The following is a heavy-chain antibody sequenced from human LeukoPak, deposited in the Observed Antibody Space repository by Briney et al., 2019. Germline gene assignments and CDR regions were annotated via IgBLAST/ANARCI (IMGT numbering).Heavy chain of an antibody. D-gene: IGHD6-6*01. V-gene: IGHV6-1*01. CDR1: GDSVSSNSAA. CDR2: TYYRSKWYN. Sequence: SQTLSLTCAISGDSVSSNSAACNWIRQSPSRGLEWLGRTYYRSKWYNDYAVSVKSRITINPDTSKNQFSLKLSSVTAADTAVYYCARARGIAARLWDYWGQGTLVTVSS. J-gene: IGHJ4*02. CDR3: ARARGIAARLWDY.